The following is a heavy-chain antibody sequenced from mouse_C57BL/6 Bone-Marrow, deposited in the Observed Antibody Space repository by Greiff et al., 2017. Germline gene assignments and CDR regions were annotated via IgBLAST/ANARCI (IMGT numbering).Heavy chain of an antibody. Sequence: VQLQQSGPELVKPGASVKISCKASGYTFTDYYMNWVKQSHGKSLEWIGDINPNNGGTSYNQKFKGKATLTVDKSSSTAYMELRSLTSEDSAVYSCARLYSYGSSCGCFEVWDTGTAVPVTA. CDR2: INPNNGGT. CDR1: GYTFTDYY. J-gene: IGHJ1*03. CDR3: ARLYSYGSSCGCFEV. D-gene: IGHD1-1*01. V-gene: IGHV1-26*01.